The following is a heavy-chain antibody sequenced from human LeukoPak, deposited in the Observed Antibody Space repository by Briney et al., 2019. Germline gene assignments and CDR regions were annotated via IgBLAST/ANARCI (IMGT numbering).Heavy chain of an antibody. CDR3: ASSEGPYQYHYYGMDV. CDR1: GYSFTSYW. Sequence: RSGESLKISCKGSGYSFTSYWIGWVRQMPGKGLEWMGIIYPGDSDTRYSPSFQGQVTISADKSISTAYLQWSSLKASDTAMYYCASSEGPYQYHYYGMDVWGQGTTVTVSS. J-gene: IGHJ6*02. V-gene: IGHV5-51*01. CDR2: IYPGDSDT. D-gene: IGHD2-2*01.